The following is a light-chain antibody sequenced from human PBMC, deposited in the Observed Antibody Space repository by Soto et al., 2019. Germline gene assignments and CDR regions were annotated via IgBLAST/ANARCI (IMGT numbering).Light chain of an antibody. J-gene: IGLJ1*01. Sequence: QSVLTQPPSVSGAPGQRVTISCSGSSSNLGAGYGVQWYQQFPGTAPKLLIYANSARPSGVPDRFSGSKSGTSASLAITGLQAEDEADYYCQSYDSSLIVSKVFGTGTKVTVL. CDR2: ANS. CDR3: QSYDSSLIVSKV. V-gene: IGLV1-40*01. CDR1: SSNLGAGYG.